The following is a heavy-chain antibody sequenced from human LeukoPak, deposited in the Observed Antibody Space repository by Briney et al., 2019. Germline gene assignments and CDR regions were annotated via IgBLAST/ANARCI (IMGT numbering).Heavy chain of an antibody. D-gene: IGHD2-8*01. CDR1: GYTFTSYG. J-gene: IGHJ4*02. Sequence: ASVKVSCKASGYTFTSYGISWVRQAPGQGLEWMGWISAYNGNTNYAQKLQGRDTMTTDTSTSTAYMELRSLRSDDTAVYYCAREYCTNGVCYRDFDYWGQGTLVTVSS. V-gene: IGHV1-18*01. CDR3: AREYCTNGVCYRDFDY. CDR2: ISAYNGNT.